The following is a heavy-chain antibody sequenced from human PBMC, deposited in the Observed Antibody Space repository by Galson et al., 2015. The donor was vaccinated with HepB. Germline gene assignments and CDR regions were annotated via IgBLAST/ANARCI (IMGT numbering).Heavy chain of an antibody. CDR3: ARDPYFGEYRFDY. J-gene: IGHJ4*02. CDR2: ISSSTTYT. D-gene: IGHD3-10*01. V-gene: IGHV3-11*05. CDR1: GFFFSDYY. Sequence: SLRLSCAASGFFFSDYYMSWIRQAPGKGLEYISYISSSTTYTNYADSVKGRFTISRDNAKSSLHLQMNSLRDGDTAVYYCARDPYFGEYRFDYWGQGTLVIVSS.